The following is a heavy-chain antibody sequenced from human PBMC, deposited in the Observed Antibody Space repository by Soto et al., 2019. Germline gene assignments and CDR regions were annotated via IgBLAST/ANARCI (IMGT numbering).Heavy chain of an antibody. CDR2: ISHSGSGT. J-gene: IGHJ4*02. CDR1: GGSFSGNY. V-gene: IGHV4-34*01. CDR3: ARGHLPGGNTFYYDY. D-gene: IGHD2-15*01. Sequence: QVQLQQWGAGLLKPSETLSLTCTVYGGSFSGNYWSWIRQPPGMGLEWIGEISHSGSGTNYNPSLKRRVTITVDTSKNQFSLKLSSVPAADTAMYYCARGHLPGGNTFYYDYWGQGTLVTVSS.